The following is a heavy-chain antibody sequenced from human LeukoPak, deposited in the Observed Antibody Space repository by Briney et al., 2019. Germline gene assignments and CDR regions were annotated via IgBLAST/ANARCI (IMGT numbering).Heavy chain of an antibody. CDR1: GGSVSSSNW. Sequence: LETLSLTCAVSGGSVSSSNWWSWVRQPPGKGLEWIGEIYHSGSTNYNPSLKSRVTISVDKSKNQFSLKLSSVTAADTAVYYCARDRIVVVPAAMDYYYYGMDVWGKGTTVTVSS. CDR3: ARDRIVVVPAAMDYYYYGMDV. V-gene: IGHV4-4*02. D-gene: IGHD2-2*01. CDR2: IYHSGST. J-gene: IGHJ6*04.